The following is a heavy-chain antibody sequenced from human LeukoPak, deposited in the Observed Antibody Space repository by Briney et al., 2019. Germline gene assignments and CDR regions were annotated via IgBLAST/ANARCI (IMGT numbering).Heavy chain of an antibody. CDR1: GGSISSYY. V-gene: IGHV4-4*07. CDR3: ARAQYSSGWYRTFLHWYFDL. CDR2: IYTSGST. D-gene: IGHD6-19*01. Sequence: PSETLSLTCTVSGGSISSYYWSWIRQPAGKGLEWIGRIYTSGSTNYNPSLKSRVTISVDTSKNQFSLKLSSATAADTAVYYCARAQYSSGWYRTFLHWYFDLWGRGTLVTVSS. J-gene: IGHJ2*01.